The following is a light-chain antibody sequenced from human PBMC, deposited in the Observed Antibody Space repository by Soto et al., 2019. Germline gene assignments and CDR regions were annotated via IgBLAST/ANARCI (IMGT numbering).Light chain of an antibody. CDR2: WAS. Sequence: DIVMTQSPDSLAVSLGERATINCMSSQSVLYSSNNKNYLVWYQQRPGQPPKLLIYWASTRESGVPERFSGSGSGTHFTLTISSLQAEDVAVYYCQQYYSAPPYTFGQGTKLEIK. J-gene: IGKJ2*01. V-gene: IGKV4-1*01. CDR3: QQYYSAPPYT. CDR1: QSVLYSSNNKNY.